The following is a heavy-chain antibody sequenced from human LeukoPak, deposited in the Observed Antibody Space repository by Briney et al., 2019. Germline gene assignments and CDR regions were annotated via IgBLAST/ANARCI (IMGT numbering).Heavy chain of an antibody. V-gene: IGHV3-23*01. Sequence: GGSLRLSCAASGFTFSSSAMNWVRQAPGKGLEWVSAISGSGGSTYYADSVKGRFTISRDNSKNTLYLQMNSLRAEDTAVYYCAKVGEDYVWGSYLDYWGQGTLVTVSS. CDR3: AKVGEDYVWGSYLDY. D-gene: IGHD3-16*02. J-gene: IGHJ4*02. CDR1: GFTFSSSA. CDR2: ISGSGGST.